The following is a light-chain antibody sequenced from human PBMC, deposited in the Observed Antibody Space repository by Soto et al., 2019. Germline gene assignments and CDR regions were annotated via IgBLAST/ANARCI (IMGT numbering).Light chain of an antibody. CDR3: FSYAHSNNFV. CDR1: SSDVGGSKY. J-gene: IGLJ1*01. CDR2: EVN. V-gene: IGLV2-8*01. Sequence: QSALAQPPSASGSPGQSVSISCSGGSSDVGGSKYVSWYQVKPGKAPKLIIYEVNRRPEGAPYRFSGSKSGNTASLTVYGLQAEDEGDYYCFSYAHSNNFVFRSGTKATVL.